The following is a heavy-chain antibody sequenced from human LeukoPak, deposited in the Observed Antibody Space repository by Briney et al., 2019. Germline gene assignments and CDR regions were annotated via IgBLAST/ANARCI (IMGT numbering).Heavy chain of an antibody. CDR1: GFTFSSYS. J-gene: IGHJ4*02. D-gene: IGHD2-2*01. V-gene: IGHV3-21*01. CDR2: ISSSSSYI. Sequence: GGSLRLSCVASGFTFSSYSMNWVRQAPGQGLEWVSSISSSSSYIYYADSVKGRFTISRDNAKNSLYLQMNSLRAEDTAVYYCARGDRDLYCSSTSCYPVLGGQGTLVTVSS. CDR3: ARGDRDLYCSSTSCYPVL.